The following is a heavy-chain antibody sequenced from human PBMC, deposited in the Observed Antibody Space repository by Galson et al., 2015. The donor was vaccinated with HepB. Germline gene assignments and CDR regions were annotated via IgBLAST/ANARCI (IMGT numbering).Heavy chain of an antibody. CDR3: AKRSGSGELLYYFDY. J-gene: IGHJ4*02. V-gene: IGHV3-23*01. D-gene: IGHD3-10*01. CDR2: ISGSGGST. Sequence: SLRLSCAASGFTFSSYAMSWVRQAPGKGLEWVSAISGSGGSTYYADSVKGRFTISRDNSKNTLYLQMNSLRAEDTAVYYCAKRSGSGELLYYFDYWGQGTLVTVSS. CDR1: GFTFSSYA.